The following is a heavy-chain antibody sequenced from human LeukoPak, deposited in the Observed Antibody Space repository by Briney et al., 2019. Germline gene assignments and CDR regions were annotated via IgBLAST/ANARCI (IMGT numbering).Heavy chain of an antibody. CDR1: GFTFSSYG. CDR2: IWYDGSNK. J-gene: IGHJ6*02. V-gene: IGHV3-33*01. Sequence: GGSLRLSCAASGFTFSSYGMHWVRQAPGKGLEWVAVIWYDGSNKYYADSVKGRFTISRDNSKNTLYLQMNRLRAEDTAVYYCARDPGYSSSWYYYYSMDVWGQGATVTVSS. CDR3: ARDPGYSSSWYYYYSMDV. D-gene: IGHD6-13*01.